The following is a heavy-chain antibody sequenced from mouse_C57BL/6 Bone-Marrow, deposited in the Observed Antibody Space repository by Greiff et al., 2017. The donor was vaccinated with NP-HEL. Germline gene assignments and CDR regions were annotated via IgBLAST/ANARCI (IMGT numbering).Heavy chain of an antibody. CDR2: IDPSVSET. J-gene: IGHJ2*01. D-gene: IGHD4-1*01. Sequence: QVQLQQPGAELVRPGSSVKLSCKASGYTFTSYWMHWVTQRPIQGLEWIGNIDPSVSETHYNQNFTDKATLTVYKSSSTAYMQLSCLTSEDSAVYYCAREGGNWDVDYWGHGTTLTVSS. CDR1: GYTFTSYW. CDR3: AREGGNWDVDY. V-gene: IGHV1-52*01.